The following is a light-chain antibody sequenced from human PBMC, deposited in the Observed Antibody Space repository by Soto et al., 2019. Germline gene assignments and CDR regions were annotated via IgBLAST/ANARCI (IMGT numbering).Light chain of an antibody. V-gene: IGLV1-40*01. J-gene: IGLJ3*02. CDR1: SSNIGRGYD. CDR3: QTFDSSLTITWV. CDR2: GDS. Sequence: QSVLTQPPSVSGAPGQRVTIFCTGSSSNIGRGYDVHWYQQFPGSAPRLLLSGDSNRPSGVPDRFSGSRSGTSASLAITGLQAEDDADYYCQTFDSSLTITWVFGGGTKLTVL.